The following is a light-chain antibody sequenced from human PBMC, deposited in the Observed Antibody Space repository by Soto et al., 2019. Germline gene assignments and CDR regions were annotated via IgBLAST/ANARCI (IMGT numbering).Light chain of an antibody. Sequence: EIVLTQSPGTLSLSPGERATLSCRASQIFSSSYSAWYQQKPGQTPRLLIYGTSSRATGIPDRFSGSGSGTDFTLTISRLEPEDFAVYYCQRYGTSPPWTFGQGTKVEIK. J-gene: IGKJ1*01. CDR1: QIFSSSY. V-gene: IGKV3-20*01. CDR2: GTS. CDR3: QRYGTSPPWT.